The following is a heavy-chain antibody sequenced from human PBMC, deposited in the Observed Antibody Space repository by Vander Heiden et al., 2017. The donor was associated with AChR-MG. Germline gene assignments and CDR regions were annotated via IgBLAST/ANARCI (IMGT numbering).Heavy chain of an antibody. V-gene: IGHV3-15*01. Sequence: EVHLVESGGGLVNPGGSLRLSCAVSGLPLGNAWMGWVRQAPGKGLEWVGRVRTKADGGTSEYAAPVKGRFTVSRDDSQNMLYLQMNGLKTDDTGVYYCAVESYYEIRDWGQGTLVTVSS. J-gene: IGHJ4*02. CDR1: GLPLGNAW. D-gene: IGHD3-9*01. CDR3: AVESYYEIRD. CDR2: VRTKADGGTS.